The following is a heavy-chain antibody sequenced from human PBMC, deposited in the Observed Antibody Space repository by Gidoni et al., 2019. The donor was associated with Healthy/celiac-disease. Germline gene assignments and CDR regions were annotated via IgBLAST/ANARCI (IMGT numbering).Heavy chain of an antibody. CDR2: IGTAGDT. Sequence: EVQLVESGGGLVQPGASLRLSCAASGSTVSSYDMLWVRQATGKGLEWVSAIGTAGDTYYPGSGKGRFTISREHAKNSLYLQMNSLSAGDTAVYYCARSLQGSYCSGGSCYYDAFDIWGQGTMVTVSS. D-gene: IGHD2-15*01. CDR3: ARSLQGSYCSGGSCYYDAFDI. CDR1: GSTVSSYD. V-gene: IGHV3-13*01. J-gene: IGHJ3*02.